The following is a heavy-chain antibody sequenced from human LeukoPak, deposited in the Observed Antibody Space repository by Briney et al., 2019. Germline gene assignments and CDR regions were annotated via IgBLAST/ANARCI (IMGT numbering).Heavy chain of an antibody. CDR3: AIDSRTTSAFDI. V-gene: IGHV4-59*01. Sequence: ASETLSLTCTVSGGSISSYYWSWIRQPPGKGLEWIGYVYYSGSTNYNPSLKSRVTISVDTSKNQFSLKVSSVTASDTAVYHCAIDSRTTSAFDIWGQGTMVTVSS. CDR2: VYYSGST. CDR1: GGSISSYY. J-gene: IGHJ3*02. D-gene: IGHD1-1*01.